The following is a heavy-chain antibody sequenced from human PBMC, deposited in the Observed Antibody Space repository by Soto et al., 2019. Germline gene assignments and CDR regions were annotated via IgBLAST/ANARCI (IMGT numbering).Heavy chain of an antibody. Sequence: PSQTLSLTCAISGDSVSSNSAAWNWIRQSPSRGLEWLGRTYYRSKWYNDYAVSVKSRITINPDTSKNQFSLQLNSVTPEDTAVYYCARDHRAAAGTSALYYYYGMDVWGQGTTVTVSS. CDR3: ARDHRAAAGTSALYYYYGMDV. V-gene: IGHV6-1*01. J-gene: IGHJ6*02. CDR2: TYYRSKWYN. D-gene: IGHD6-13*01. CDR1: GDSVSSNSAA.